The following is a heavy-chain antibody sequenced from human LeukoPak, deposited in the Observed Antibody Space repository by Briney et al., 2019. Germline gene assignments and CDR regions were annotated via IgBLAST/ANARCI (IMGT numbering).Heavy chain of an antibody. CDR3: ASSPPLTWFTYYFDY. V-gene: IGHV4-31*03. J-gene: IGHJ4*02. D-gene: IGHD3-10*01. CDR2: IYYSGST. CDR1: GGSISSGGYY. Sequence: SETLSLTCTVSGGSISSGGYYWSWIRQHPGKGLEWIGYIYYSGSTYYNPSLKSRVTISVDTSKNQFSLKLSSVTAEDTAVYYCASSPPLTWFTYYFDYWGQGTLVTVSS.